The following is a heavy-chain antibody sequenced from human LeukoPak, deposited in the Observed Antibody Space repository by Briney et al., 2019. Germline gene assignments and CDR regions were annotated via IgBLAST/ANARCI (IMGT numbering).Heavy chain of an antibody. D-gene: IGHD3-10*01. V-gene: IGHV1-2*02. CDR2: INPNSGGT. Sequence: ASVKVSCEASGYTFTGYYMHWVRQAPGQGLEWMGWINPNSGGTNYAQKFQGRVTMTRDTSISTAYMELSRLRSDDTAVYYCARDSGSGSYWAYYYYMDVWGKGTTVTISS. J-gene: IGHJ6*03. CDR1: GYTFTGYY. CDR3: ARDSGSGSYWAYYYYMDV.